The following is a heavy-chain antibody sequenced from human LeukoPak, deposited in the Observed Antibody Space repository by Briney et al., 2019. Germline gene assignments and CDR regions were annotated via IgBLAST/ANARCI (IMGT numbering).Heavy chain of an antibody. CDR1: GYTFTSYY. CDR3: ARVLAAAAIHFDY. V-gene: IGHV7-4-1*02. D-gene: IGHD6-13*01. J-gene: IGHJ4*02. Sequence: GASVKVSCKASGYTFTSYYMHWVRQAPGQGLEWMGWINTNTGNPTYAQGFTGRFVFSLDTSVSTAYPQISSLKADDTAVYYCARVLAAAAIHFDYWGQGTLVTVSS. CDR2: INTNTGNP.